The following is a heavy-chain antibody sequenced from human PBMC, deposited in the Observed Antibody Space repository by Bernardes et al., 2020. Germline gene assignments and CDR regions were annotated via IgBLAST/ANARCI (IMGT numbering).Heavy chain of an antibody. D-gene: IGHD6-13*01. Sequence: ASVKVSCKASGYTFTSYDISWVRQPTGQGLEGMGWMNPNSGNTGYAQKFQGRVTMTRNTSISTADMELSSLRAEDTAVYYCARGGAAAYWFDPWGQGTLVTVSS. CDR2: MNPNSGNT. J-gene: IGHJ5*02. CDR1: GYTFTSYD. V-gene: IGHV1-8*01. CDR3: ARGGAAAYWFDP.